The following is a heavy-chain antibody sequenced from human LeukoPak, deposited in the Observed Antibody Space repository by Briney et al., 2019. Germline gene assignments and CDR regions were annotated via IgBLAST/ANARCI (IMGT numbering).Heavy chain of an antibody. CDR1: GGTFSSYA. V-gene: IGHV1-69*06. D-gene: IGHD3-22*01. CDR2: IIPIFGTA. J-gene: IGHJ5*02. Sequence: SVKVSCKASGGTFSSYAISWVRQAPGQGLEWMGGIIPIFGTANYAQKFQGRVTITADKSTSTAYMEQSSLRSEDTAVYYCARAPHSYYYDSSGYYRNWFDPWGQGTLVTVSS. CDR3: ARAPHSYYYDSSGYYRNWFDP.